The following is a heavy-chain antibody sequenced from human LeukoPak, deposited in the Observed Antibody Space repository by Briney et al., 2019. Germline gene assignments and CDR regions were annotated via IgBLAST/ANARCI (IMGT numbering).Heavy chain of an antibody. CDR2: INPSGGST. CDR3: ARGKVVAGTPGQNSWDS. CDR1: GYTFTSYY. D-gene: IGHD6-19*01. J-gene: IGHJ4*02. V-gene: IGHV1-46*01. Sequence: ASVKVSCKASGYTFTSYYMHWVRQAPGQGLEWMGIINPSGGSTSYAQKFQGRVTMTRDTSTSTVYMELSSLRSEDTAVYYCARGKVVAGTPGQNSWDSWGQGTLVTVSS.